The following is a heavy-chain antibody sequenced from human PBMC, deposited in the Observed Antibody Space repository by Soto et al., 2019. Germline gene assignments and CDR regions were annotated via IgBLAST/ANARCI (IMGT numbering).Heavy chain of an antibody. CDR2: IYYSGST. Sequence: QVQLQESGPGLVKPSETLSLTCTVSVASISSYYWSWIRQPPGKGLEWFGYIYYSGSTNYNPSLMSRVTTSADTTKNQIALRLRSVTAADTTMYHCARQMCSGGMDVWGQGTTVTVSS. CDR3: ARQMCSGGMDV. CDR1: VASISSYY. D-gene: IGHD2-15*01. V-gene: IGHV4-59*08. J-gene: IGHJ6*02.